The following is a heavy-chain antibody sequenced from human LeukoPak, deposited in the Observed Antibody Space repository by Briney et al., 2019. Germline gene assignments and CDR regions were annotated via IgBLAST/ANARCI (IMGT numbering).Heavy chain of an antibody. V-gene: IGHV3-48*02. D-gene: IGHD5-18*01. CDR3: ARDYEGYSYGLDAFDI. CDR2: ISSSSSTI. Sequence: GGSPRLSCAASGFTFSSYSMNWVRQAPGKGLEWVSYISSSSSTIYYADSVKGRFTISRDNAKNSLYLQMNSLRDEDTAVYYCARDYEGYSYGLDAFDIWGQGTMVTVSS. CDR1: GFTFSSYS. J-gene: IGHJ3*02.